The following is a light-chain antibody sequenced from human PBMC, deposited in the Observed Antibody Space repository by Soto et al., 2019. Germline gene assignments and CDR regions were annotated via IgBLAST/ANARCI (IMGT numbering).Light chain of an antibody. CDR2: EVS. V-gene: IGLV2-8*01. CDR1: SSDVGGYNY. CDR3: SSYAASNNVI. Sequence: QSALTQPPSASGSPGQSVTISCTGTSSDVGGYNYVSWYQQHPGKAPKLMIYEVSRRPSGVPDRFSGSRSGNTASLTVSGLQAEDEADYYCSSYAASNNVIVGGGTKLTVL. J-gene: IGLJ2*01.